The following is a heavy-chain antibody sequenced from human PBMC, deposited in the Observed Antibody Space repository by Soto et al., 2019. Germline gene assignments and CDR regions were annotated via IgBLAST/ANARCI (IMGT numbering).Heavy chain of an antibody. Sequence: QVQLVAAGGGWVKPGGSLRLSCAASGFTFSDYYMSWIRQAPGKGLGWVAYISSSGSNIYYADSVKGRFTISRDNAKNSLYLQTNSLRGEDTAVYYCACQTVTPLYSMDVWGQGTTVTVSS. V-gene: IGHV3-11*01. CDR1: GFTFSDYY. CDR2: ISSSGSNI. CDR3: ACQTVTPLYSMDV. J-gene: IGHJ6*02. D-gene: IGHD4-17*01.